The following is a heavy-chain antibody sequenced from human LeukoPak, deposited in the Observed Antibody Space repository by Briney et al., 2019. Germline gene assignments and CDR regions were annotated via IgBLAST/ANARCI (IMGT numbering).Heavy chain of an antibody. Sequence: SQTLSLTCTVSGGSISSGSYYWSWIRQPAGKGLEWIGRIYTSGSANYNPSLKSRVTISVDTSKNQFSLKLSSVTAADTAVYYCATGPIQLWLGDYYYYMDVWGKGTTVTVSS. D-gene: IGHD5-18*01. V-gene: IGHV4-61*02. CDR1: GGSISSGSYY. CDR2: IYTSGSA. J-gene: IGHJ6*03. CDR3: ATGPIQLWLGDYYYYMDV.